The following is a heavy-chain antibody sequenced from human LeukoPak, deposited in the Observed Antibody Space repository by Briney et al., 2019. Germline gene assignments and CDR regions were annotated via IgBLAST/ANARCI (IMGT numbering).Heavy chain of an antibody. D-gene: IGHD2-15*01. CDR1: GYTFTSYD. Sequence: HWASVKVSCKASGYTFTSYDINWVRQATGQGLEWMGWMNPNSGNTGYAQKFQGRVTKTRNTSISTAYMELSSLRSEDTAAYYCARGRPNCSGGSCYSDYWGQGTLVTVSS. J-gene: IGHJ4*02. CDR3: ARGRPNCSGGSCYSDY. CDR2: MNPNSGNT. V-gene: IGHV1-8*01.